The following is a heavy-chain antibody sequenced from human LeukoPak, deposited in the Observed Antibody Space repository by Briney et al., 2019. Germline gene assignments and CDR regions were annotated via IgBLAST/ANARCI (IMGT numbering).Heavy chain of an antibody. J-gene: IGHJ4*02. D-gene: IGHD2/OR15-2a*01. CDR3: VKGAQVLYSPSFDF. V-gene: IGHV3-64D*06. CDR2: IGTNGIST. Sequence: GGSLRLSCSASGFTFSTYAMHWVRQAPGRGLEYVSAIGTNGISTYYADSVEGRFTISRDNSKNTVHLQMSSLRAEDTAVYYCVKGAQVLYSPSFDFWGQGTLVTVSS. CDR1: GFTFSTYA.